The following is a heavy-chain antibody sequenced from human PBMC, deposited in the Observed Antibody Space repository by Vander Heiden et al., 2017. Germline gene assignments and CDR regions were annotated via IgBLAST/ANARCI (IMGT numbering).Heavy chain of an antibody. Sequence: EVQLLESGGGLVQPGGALRLSCSASGFTFSSYAMSWVRQAPGKGLEWVSAISGSGGSTYYADSVKGRFTISRDNSKNTLYLQMNSLRAEDTAVYYCARNYYDSSGYFDYWGQGTLVTVSS. CDR1: GFTFSSYA. J-gene: IGHJ4*02. V-gene: IGHV3-23*01. D-gene: IGHD3-22*01. CDR3: ARNYYDSSGYFDY. CDR2: ISGSGGST.